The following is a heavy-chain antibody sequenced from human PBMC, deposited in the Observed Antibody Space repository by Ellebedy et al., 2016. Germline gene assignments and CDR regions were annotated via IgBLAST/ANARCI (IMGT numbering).Heavy chain of an antibody. V-gene: IGHV3-7*03. D-gene: IGHD4-17*01. Sequence: GGSLRLXXAVSGFPFSDYWMSWVRQAPGKGLEWVANVRQDGLEKYYADSVQGRFTISRDNVKNSLSLQMNSLRAEDTAVYYCYYGHYSGYWGQGTLVTVSS. CDR3: YYGHYSGY. J-gene: IGHJ4*02. CDR2: VRQDGLEK. CDR1: GFPFSDYW.